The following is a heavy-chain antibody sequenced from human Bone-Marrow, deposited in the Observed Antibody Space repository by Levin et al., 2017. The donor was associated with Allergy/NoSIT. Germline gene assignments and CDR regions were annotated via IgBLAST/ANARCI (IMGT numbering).Heavy chain of an antibody. J-gene: IGHJ5*02. CDR3: ARSLYVSRGYQAFDP. D-gene: IGHD3-10*01. Sequence: SGPTLVKSTQTLTLTCALSGFSLSSSGMCVNWVRQRPGKALEWLALIDWENDKYYSPALRTRLTISKDTPKNQVVLTMTNMDPVDTATYYCARSLYVSRGYQAFDPWGQGTLVTVSS. CDR1: GFSLSSSGMC. CDR2: IDWENDK. V-gene: IGHV2-70*20.